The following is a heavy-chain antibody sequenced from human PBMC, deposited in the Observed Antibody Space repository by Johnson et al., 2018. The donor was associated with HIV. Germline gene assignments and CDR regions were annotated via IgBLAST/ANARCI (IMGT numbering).Heavy chain of an antibody. J-gene: IGHJ3*02. Sequence: EVQLVESGGGLVQPGGSLRLSCVDSGVSFSSYWMSWVRQAPGKGLEWVANIKEDGSEKNYVDSVKGRFTISRDNAKNSVYLQMNSLRAEDTALDYCAREALTYYDSSGSYYPVHDAFDIWGLGTLVTVSS. CDR2: IKEDGSEK. D-gene: IGHD3-10*01. CDR3: AREALTYYDSSGSYYPVHDAFDI. V-gene: IGHV3-7*04. CDR1: GVSFSSYW.